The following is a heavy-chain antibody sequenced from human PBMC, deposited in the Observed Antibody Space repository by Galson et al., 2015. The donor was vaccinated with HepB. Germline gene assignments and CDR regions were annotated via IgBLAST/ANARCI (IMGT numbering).Heavy chain of an antibody. Sequence: CAISGDSVSSNSAAWNWIRQSPSRGLEWLGRTYYRSKWYNDYAVSVKSRITINPDTSKNQFSLQLNSVTPEDTAVYYCARSDLAVAGTDFDYWAREPWSPSPQ. CDR1: GDSVSSNSAA. V-gene: IGHV6-1*01. CDR3: ARSDLAVAGTDFDY. CDR2: TYYRSKWYN. J-gene: IGHJ4*02. D-gene: IGHD6-19*01.